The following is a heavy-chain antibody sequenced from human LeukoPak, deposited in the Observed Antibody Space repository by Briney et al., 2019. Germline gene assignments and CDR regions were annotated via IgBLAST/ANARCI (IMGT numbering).Heavy chain of an antibody. D-gene: IGHD6-19*01. CDR3: ARDTFSKQWLVDLFFDY. V-gene: IGHV7-4-1*02. CDR2: INTNTGNP. CDR1: GYTFTSYA. J-gene: IGHJ4*02. Sequence: GASVKVSCKASGYTFTSYAVNWVRQAPGQGLEWMGWINTNTGNPTYAQGFTGRFVFSLDTSVSTAYLQISSLKAEDTAVYYCARDTFSKQWLVDLFFDYWGQGTLVTVSS.